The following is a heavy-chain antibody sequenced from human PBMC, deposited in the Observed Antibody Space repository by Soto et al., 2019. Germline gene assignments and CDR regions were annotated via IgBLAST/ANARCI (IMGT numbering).Heavy chain of an antibody. CDR2: IYYSGST. D-gene: IGHD4-17*01. CDR1: GGSISSYY. Sequence: QVQLQESGPGLVKPSETLSLTCTVSGGSISSYYWSWIRQPPGKGLEWIGYIYYSGSTNYNPSLKSRVTISVDTSTNQFSLKLSSVTAADTAVYSCARNYGGNVDYWGQGTLVTVSS. CDR3: ARNYGGNVDY. J-gene: IGHJ4*02. V-gene: IGHV4-59*08.